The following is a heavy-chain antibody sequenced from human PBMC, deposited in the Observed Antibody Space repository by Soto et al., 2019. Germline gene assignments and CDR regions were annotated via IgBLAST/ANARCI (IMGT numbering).Heavy chain of an antibody. CDR2: IVVGSGNT. CDR1: GFTFTSSA. D-gene: IGHD3-10*01. Sequence: ASVKVSCKASGFTFTSSAMQWVRQARGQRLEWIGWIVVGSGNTNYAQKFQERVTITRDMSTSTAYMELSSLRSEDTAVYYCAAGHRGWGGSGSYYNFDYWGQGTLVTVSS. V-gene: IGHV1-58*02. J-gene: IGHJ4*02. CDR3: AAGHRGWGGSGSYYNFDY.